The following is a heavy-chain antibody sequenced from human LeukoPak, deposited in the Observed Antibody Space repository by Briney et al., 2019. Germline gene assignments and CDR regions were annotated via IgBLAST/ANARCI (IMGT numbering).Heavy chain of an antibody. D-gene: IGHD6-19*01. CDR2: ISWNSGSI. J-gene: IGHJ4*02. Sequence: GGSLRLSCAASGFTFDDYAMHWVRQAPGKGLEWVSGISWNSGSIGYADSVKGRFTISRDNSKNTLYLQMNSLRAEDTAVYYCARDGGIVAVAGHYFDYWGQGTLVTVSS. V-gene: IGHV3-9*01. CDR3: ARDGGIVAVAGHYFDY. CDR1: GFTFDDYA.